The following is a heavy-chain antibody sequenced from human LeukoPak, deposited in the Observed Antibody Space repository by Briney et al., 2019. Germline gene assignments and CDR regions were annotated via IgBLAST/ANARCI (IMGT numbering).Heavy chain of an antibody. CDR2: IKSKTDGGTT. CDR1: GFTFSNAW. J-gene: IGHJ4*02. Sequence: GGSLRLSCAASGFTFSNAWVSWVRQAPGKGLEWVGRIKSKTDGGTTDYAAPVKGRFTISRDDSKNTLYLQMNSLKTEDTAVYYCTSQPRYVWGSYRLDDYWGQGTLVTVSS. V-gene: IGHV3-15*01. D-gene: IGHD3-16*02. CDR3: TSQPRYVWGSYRLDDY.